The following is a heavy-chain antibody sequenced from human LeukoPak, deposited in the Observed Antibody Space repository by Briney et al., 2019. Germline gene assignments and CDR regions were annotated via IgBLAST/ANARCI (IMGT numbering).Heavy chain of an antibody. V-gene: IGHV6-1*01. CDR2: TYYRSKWYT. Sequence: SQTLSLTCAISGDSVSSNSAAWNWIRQSPSRGLEWLGRTYYRSKWYTDYAVFVKSRITIHPETSQNHFSLQLNSVPPEDTAVYYCARGVWDIVVVPAAMGRYYFDYWGQGTLVTVSS. CDR1: GDSVSSNSAA. D-gene: IGHD2-2*01. J-gene: IGHJ4*02. CDR3: ARGVWDIVVVPAAMGRYYFDY.